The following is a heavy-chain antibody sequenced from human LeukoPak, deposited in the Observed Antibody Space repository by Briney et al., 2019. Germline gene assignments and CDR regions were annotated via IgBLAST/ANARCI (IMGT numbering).Heavy chain of an antibody. CDR1: GSSISGHY. CDR3: VKCLKTPGVLGYFEY. D-gene: IGHD3-10*01. V-gene: IGHV4-59*11. Sequence: SETLSLTCSVSGSSISGHYWGWIRQPPGKTLEWIGYFYFVESSNYNPSLKSRVSMSVDTSNNQFSLKLTSVSAADTAVYYCVKCLKTPGVLGYFEYWGQGSLVTVSA. J-gene: IGHJ4*02. CDR2: FYFVESS.